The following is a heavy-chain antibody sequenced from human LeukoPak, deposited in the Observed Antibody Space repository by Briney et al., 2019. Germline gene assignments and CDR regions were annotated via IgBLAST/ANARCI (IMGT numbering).Heavy chain of an antibody. V-gene: IGHV3-23*01. J-gene: IGHJ4*02. CDR2: IGGSGGTT. Sequence: PGGSLRLSCAASGFTFSTYGMNWVRQAPGKGLEWVSAIGGSGGTTYYADPVKGRFTISRDNSKDTLYLQMNSLRAEDTAIYYCAKDLAPGHYWGQGTLVTVSS. CDR1: GFTFSTYG. D-gene: IGHD3-3*02. CDR3: AKDLAPGHY.